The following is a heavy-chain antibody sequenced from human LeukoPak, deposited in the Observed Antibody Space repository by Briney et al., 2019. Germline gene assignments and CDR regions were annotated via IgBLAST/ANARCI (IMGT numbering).Heavy chain of an antibody. D-gene: IGHD2-15*01. CDR1: GFTFDDYA. J-gene: IGHJ6*03. CDR3: AKGYCSGGSCYSGNYMDV. V-gene: IGHV3-43D*03. CDR2: ISCDGGST. Sequence: GGSLRLSCAASGFTFDDYAMHWVRQAPGKGLEWVSLISCDGGSTYYADSVKGRFTISRDNSKNSLYLQMNSLRAEDTALYYCAKGYCSGGSCYSGNYMDVWGKGTTVTVSS.